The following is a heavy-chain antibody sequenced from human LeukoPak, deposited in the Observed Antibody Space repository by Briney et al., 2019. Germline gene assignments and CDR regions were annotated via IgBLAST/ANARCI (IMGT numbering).Heavy chain of an antibody. CDR2: ISSSSSYI. CDR1: GFTFSSYS. CDR3: ASGKDYYDSPDYYYYGMDV. J-gene: IGHJ6*02. Sequence: KAGGSLRLSCAASGFTFSSYSMNWVRQAPGKGLEWVSSISSSSSYIYYADSVKGRFTISRDNSKNTLYLQMNSLSAEDTAVYYCASGKDYYDSPDYYYYGMDVWGQGTTVTVSS. D-gene: IGHD3-22*01. V-gene: IGHV3-21*04.